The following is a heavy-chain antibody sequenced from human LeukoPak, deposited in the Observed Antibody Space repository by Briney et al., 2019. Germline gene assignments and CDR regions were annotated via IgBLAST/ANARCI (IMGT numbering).Heavy chain of an antibody. CDR3: AREIYGSGSYYNVNYFDY. CDR2: IIPIFGTA. V-gene: IGHV1-69*13. D-gene: IGHD3-10*01. J-gene: IGHJ4*02. Sequence: SVKVSCKASVGTFSSYAISWVRQAPGQGLEWMGGIIPIFGTANYAQKFQGRVTITADESTSTAYMELRSLRSDDTAVYYCAREIYGSGSYYNVNYFDYWGQGTLVTVSS. CDR1: VGTFSSYA.